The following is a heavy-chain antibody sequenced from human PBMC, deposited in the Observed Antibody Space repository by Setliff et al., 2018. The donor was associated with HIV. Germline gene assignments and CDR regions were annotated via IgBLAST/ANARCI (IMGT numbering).Heavy chain of an antibody. CDR3: ARPAPRGYSYGHYYFDY. V-gene: IGHV4-61*09. Sequence: SETLSLTCTASGVSISSGSYYWSWIRQPAGKGLEWIGHIYTSGSTNYNPSLKSRVTISVDTSKNQFSLKLSSVTAADTAVYYCARPAPRGYSYGHYYFDYWGQGTLVTVSS. D-gene: IGHD5-18*01. CDR2: IYTSGST. CDR1: GVSISSGSYY. J-gene: IGHJ4*02.